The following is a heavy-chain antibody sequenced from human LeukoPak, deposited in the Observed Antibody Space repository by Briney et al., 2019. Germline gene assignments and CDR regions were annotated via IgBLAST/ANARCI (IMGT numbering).Heavy chain of an antibody. Sequence: ASVKVSCKASGYTFTNYDINWVRQAAGQGLEWMGWMNPNSGNAAYAQKFQGRVTITRNTSITTAYMDLSSLTSEDTAVYYCAGFSGYAFYYYYMDVWGKGTTVTVSS. J-gene: IGHJ6*03. CDR3: AGFSGYAFYYYYMDV. V-gene: IGHV1-8*03. CDR2: MNPNSGNA. D-gene: IGHD5-12*01. CDR1: GYTFTNYD.